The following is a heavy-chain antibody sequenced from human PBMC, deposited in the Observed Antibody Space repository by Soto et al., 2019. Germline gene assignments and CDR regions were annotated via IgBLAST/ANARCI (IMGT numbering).Heavy chain of an antibody. D-gene: IGHD3-3*01. J-gene: IGHJ6*02. CDR3: ARGTKSGYYGYYYYYGMDV. CDR2: IYYSGST. CDR1: GGSISSYY. Sequence: PSETLSLTCTVSGGSISSYYWSWIRQPPGKGLEWIGYIYYSGSTNYNPSLKSRVTISVDTSKNQFSPKLSSVTAADTAVYYCARGTKSGYYGYYYYYGMDVWGQGTTVTVSS. V-gene: IGHV4-59*01.